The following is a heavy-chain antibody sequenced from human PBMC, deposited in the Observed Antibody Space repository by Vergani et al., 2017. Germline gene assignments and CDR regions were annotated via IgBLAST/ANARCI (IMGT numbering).Heavy chain of an antibody. CDR1: GYTLTELS. CDR3: ATGLYCGGDCYSSQH. V-gene: IGHV1-24*01. Sequence: QVQLVQSGAEVKKPGASVKVSCKVSGYTLTELSMHWVRQAPGKGLEWMGGFDPEDGDTIYAQKFQGRVTMTEDTSTDIDYMELSSLRSEDTAVYYCATGLYCGGDCYSSQHWGQGTLVTVSS. J-gene: IGHJ1*01. D-gene: IGHD2-21*02. CDR2: FDPEDGDT.